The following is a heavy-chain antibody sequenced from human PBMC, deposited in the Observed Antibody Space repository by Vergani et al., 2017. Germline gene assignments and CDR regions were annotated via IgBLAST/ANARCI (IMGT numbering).Heavy chain of an antibody. CDR3: ATNSCSTPGYQIGYFSE. J-gene: IGHJ1*01. CDR1: GFTSSYYG. D-gene: IGHD2-2*01. CDR2: ISYDGTQK. V-gene: IGHV3-30*03. Sequence: QVHLVESGGGVVQPGRSLRLSCVVSGFTSSYYGMHWVRQAPGKGLEWVAVISYDGTQKYYADSVKGRFTISRDNSKSTLYLQMNSLRTEDTAVYYCATNSCSTPGYQIGYFSEWGQGTLVTVSS.